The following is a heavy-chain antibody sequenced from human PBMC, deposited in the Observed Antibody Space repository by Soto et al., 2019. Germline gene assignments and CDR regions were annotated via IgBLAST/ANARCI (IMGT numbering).Heavy chain of an antibody. J-gene: IGHJ4*02. D-gene: IGHD4-17*01. V-gene: IGHV3-74*01. Sequence: EVQLVESGGGLAQPGGSLRLSCAASGFNFSIYWMHWVRQAPGKGLVWVSRINSDGSHTDYADSVKGRITISRDNANNTLYLQINSLGAEGTAVFYCARGGAYGDYRSDYWGQGTLVTVSS. CDR3: ARGGAYGDYRSDY. CDR1: GFNFSIYW. CDR2: INSDGSHT.